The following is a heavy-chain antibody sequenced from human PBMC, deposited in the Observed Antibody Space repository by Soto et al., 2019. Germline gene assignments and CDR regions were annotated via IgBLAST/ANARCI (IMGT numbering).Heavy chain of an antibody. CDR2: IIPLFGTT. CDR3: AAELGFGKLSVV. D-gene: IGHD3-10*01. J-gene: IGHJ6*02. CDR1: GDTFKNCV. V-gene: IGHV1-69*01. Sequence: QVQVVQSGVEVRRHGSSVKVSCKASGDTFKNCVISWVRQAPGQGLEWMGGIIPLFGTTDFAQRFQGRLTITTDESTTTAYMELSRLRSEDTATYSCAAELGFGKLSVVWGQGTTVIVSS.